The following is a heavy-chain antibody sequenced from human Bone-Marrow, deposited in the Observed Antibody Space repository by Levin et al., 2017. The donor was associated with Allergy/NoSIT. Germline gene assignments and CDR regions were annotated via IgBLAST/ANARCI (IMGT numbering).Heavy chain of an antibody. CDR3: ARGSYFGGLSFDC. CDR2: IYHSGST. Sequence: RSQTLSLPCTVSGGSVRSGSYYWSWIRQPPGKGLEWIAYIYHSGSTKYNPSLKSRVTISLDTSRNQFSLRLTSLTAADTAVYYCARGSYFGGLSFDCWGKGTLVTVSS. V-gene: IGHV4-61*01. D-gene: IGHD3-10*01. CDR1: GGSVRSGSYY. J-gene: IGHJ4*02.